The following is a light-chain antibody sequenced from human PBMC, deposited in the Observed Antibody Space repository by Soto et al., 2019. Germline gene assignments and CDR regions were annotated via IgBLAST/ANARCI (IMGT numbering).Light chain of an antibody. V-gene: IGLV2-14*01. J-gene: IGLJ3*02. CDR3: SSYTSSSTPLV. Sequence: QSALTQPASVSGSPGQSITISCTGTSSDVGGYNYVSWYQQHPGKAPKLMIYDVTNRPSGVSNGFSGSKSGNRASLTISGLQAEDEADYYCSSYTSSSTPLVFGGGTKVTVL. CDR2: DVT. CDR1: SSDVGGYNY.